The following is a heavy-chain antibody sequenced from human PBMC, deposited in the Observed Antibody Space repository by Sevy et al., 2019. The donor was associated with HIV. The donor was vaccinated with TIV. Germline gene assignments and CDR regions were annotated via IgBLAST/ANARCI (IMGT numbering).Heavy chain of an antibody. J-gene: IGHJ5*02. CDR3: ARAGSGGNWFDP. CDR1: GYTFTSYD. Sequence: ASVKVSCKASGYTFTSYDINWVRQATGQGLEWMGWMNPNSGNTGYAQKFQGTVTMTRNTSISTAYMELSSLRSEDTAVYYCARAGSGGNWFDPWGQGALVTVSS. V-gene: IGHV1-8*02. D-gene: IGHD1-26*01. CDR2: MNPNSGNT.